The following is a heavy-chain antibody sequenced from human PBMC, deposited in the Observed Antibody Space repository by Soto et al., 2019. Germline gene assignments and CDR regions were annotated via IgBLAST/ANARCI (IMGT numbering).Heavy chain of an antibody. CDR1: GGSISSGDYY. Sequence: TSETLSLTCTVSGGSISSGDYYWSWIRQPPGKGLEWIGYIYYSGSTYYNPSLKSRVTISVDTSKNQFSLKLSSVTAADTAVYYCARVGRGYDYDYWGQGTLVTVSS. J-gene: IGHJ4*02. CDR3: ARVGRGYDYDY. V-gene: IGHV4-30-4*01. CDR2: IYYSGST. D-gene: IGHD5-12*01.